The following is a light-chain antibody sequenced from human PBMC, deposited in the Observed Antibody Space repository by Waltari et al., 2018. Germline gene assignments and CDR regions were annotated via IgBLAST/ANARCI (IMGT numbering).Light chain of an antibody. CDR1: QGISSY. CDR3: QQLNSFPYT. J-gene: IGKJ2*01. V-gene: IGKV1-9*01. CDR2: AAS. Sequence: DIQLTQSPSFLSASVGDRVTITCRASQGISSYLAWYQHKPGEAPKLLISAASTLQSGVPSRFSGSGSGTEFTLTIRSLQPEDFATYYCQQLNSFPYTFGQGTKLDIK.